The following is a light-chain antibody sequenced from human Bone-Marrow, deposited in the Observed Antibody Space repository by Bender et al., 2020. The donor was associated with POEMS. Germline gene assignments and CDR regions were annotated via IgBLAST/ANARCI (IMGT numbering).Light chain of an antibody. Sequence: QSALTQPASVSGSPGQSITISCIWASSDIGTYDRVSWYQQPPGTAPKLILYEVSERPSGVSHRFSASKSANTASLTISGLQAEDEADYYCCSYTRSRTWVFGGGTKLTVL. CDR1: SSDIGTYDR. CDR3: CSYTRSRTWV. J-gene: IGLJ3*02. V-gene: IGLV2-23*02. CDR2: EVS.